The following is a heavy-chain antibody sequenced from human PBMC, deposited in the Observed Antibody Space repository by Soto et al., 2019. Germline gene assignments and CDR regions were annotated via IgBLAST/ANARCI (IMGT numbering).Heavy chain of an antibody. J-gene: IGHJ4*02. CDR3: ARQAHDYGEYVNYFDY. V-gene: IGHV5-51*01. CDR2: IYPGDSDT. D-gene: IGHD4-17*01. Sequence: GESLKISCKGSGYSFTSYWIGWVRQMPGKGLEWMGIIYPGDSDTRYSPSFQGQVTISADKSISTAYLQWSSLKASDTAMYYCARQAHDYGEYVNYFDYWGQGTLVTVSS. CDR1: GYSFTSYW.